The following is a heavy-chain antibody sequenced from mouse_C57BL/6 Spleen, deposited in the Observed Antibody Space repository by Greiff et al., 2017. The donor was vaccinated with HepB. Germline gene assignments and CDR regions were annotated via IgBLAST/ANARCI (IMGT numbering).Heavy chain of an antibody. V-gene: IGHV1S81*02. CDR2: TNPTNGRT. Sequence: VQLQQSGAELVKAGASVKMSCKASGYTFTSYWMHWVKQRRGQGLEWFAETNPTNGRTYYNEKFKSKATLTVDKSSSTAYMLLSGPPFEDSAVYYCARIKKIVATYFDYWGQGTTLTVSS. CDR3: ARIKKIVATYFDY. J-gene: IGHJ2*01. D-gene: IGHD1-1*01. CDR1: GYTFTSYW.